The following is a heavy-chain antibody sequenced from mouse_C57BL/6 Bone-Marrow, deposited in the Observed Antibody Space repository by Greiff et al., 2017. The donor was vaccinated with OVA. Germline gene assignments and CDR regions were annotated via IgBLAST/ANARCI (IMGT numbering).Heavy chain of an antibody. Sequence: EVKVEESGGGLVQPGESLKLSCESNEYEFPSHDMSWVRKTPEKRLELVAAINSDGGSTYYPDTMERRFIISRDNTKKTLYLQMSSLRSEDTALYYYARHYGNYGYAMDYWGQGTSVTVSS. J-gene: IGHJ4*01. CDR2: INSDGGST. D-gene: IGHD2-1*01. CDR1: EYEFPSHD. V-gene: IGHV5-2*03. CDR3: ARHYGNYGYAMDY.